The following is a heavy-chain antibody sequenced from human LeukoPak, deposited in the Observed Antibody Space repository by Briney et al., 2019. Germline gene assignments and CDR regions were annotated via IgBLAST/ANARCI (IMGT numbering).Heavy chain of an antibody. CDR1: GFTFSSYG. CDR2: IRYDGSNK. CDR3: ARDGVGDWNRYYYYYMDV. Sequence: HAGGSLRLSCAASGFTFSSYGMHWVRQAPGKGLEWVAFIRYDGSNKYYADSVKGRFTISRDNSKNTLFLQMNSLRVEDTAVYYCARDGVGDWNRYYYYYMDVWGKGTTVTVSS. J-gene: IGHJ6*03. V-gene: IGHV3-30*02. D-gene: IGHD1/OR15-1a*01.